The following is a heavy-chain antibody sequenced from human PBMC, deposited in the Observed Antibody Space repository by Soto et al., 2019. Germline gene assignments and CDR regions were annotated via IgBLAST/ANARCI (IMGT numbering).Heavy chain of an antibody. CDR1: GGTFSSYT. D-gene: IGHD1-26*01. CDR2: IIPILGIA. V-gene: IGHV1-69*02. CDR3: ARGVGATAYNWFDP. J-gene: IGHJ5*02. Sequence: SVKVSCKASGGTFSSYTISWVRQAPGQGLEWMGRIIPILGIANYAQKFQGRVTITADKSTSTAYMELSSLRSEDTAVYYCARGVGATAYNWFDPWGQGTLVTVSS.